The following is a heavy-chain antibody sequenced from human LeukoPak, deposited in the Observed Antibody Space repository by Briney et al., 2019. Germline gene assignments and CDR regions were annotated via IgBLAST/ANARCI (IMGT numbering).Heavy chain of an antibody. CDR2: INPNTGGT. D-gene: IGHD3-10*01. CDR1: GYTFTGYH. CDR3: ARKGLLLDY. Sequence: ASVKVSCKASGYTFTGYHMHWVRQAPGQGLEWMGRINPNTGGTEYAQKFQGRVTMTRDTSISTAYMDLSRLRSDDTAVYYCARKGLLLDYWGQGTLVTVSS. V-gene: IGHV1-2*06. J-gene: IGHJ4*02.